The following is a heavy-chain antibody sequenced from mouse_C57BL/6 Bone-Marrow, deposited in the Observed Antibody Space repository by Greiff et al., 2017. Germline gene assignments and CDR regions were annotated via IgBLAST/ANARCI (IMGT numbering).Heavy chain of an antibody. CDR1: GFTFSDYG. CDR3: ARSGDGSRDWYFDV. J-gene: IGHJ1*03. D-gene: IGHD1-1*01. V-gene: IGHV5-17*01. CDR2: ISSGSSTI. Sequence: EVKLVESGGGLVKPGGSLKLSCAASGFTFSDYGMHWVRQAPEKGLEWVAYISSGSSTIYYADTVKGRFTISRDNAKNTMFLQMTSLRSEDTAMYYCARSGDGSRDWYFDVWGTGTTVTVSS.